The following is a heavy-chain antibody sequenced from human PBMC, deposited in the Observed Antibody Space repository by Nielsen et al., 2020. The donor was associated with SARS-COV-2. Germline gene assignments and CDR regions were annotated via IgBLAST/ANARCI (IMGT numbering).Heavy chain of an antibody. CDR1: GFTFDDYA. Sequence: GGSLRLSCAASGFTFDDYAMHWVRQAPGKGLKWVSGISWNSGSIGYADSVKGRFTISRDNAKNSLYLQMNSLRAEDTALYYCAKLALDYYYDSSGWDYWGQGTLVTVSS. V-gene: IGHV3-9*01. D-gene: IGHD3-22*01. CDR2: ISWNSGSI. CDR3: AKLALDYYYDSSGWDY. J-gene: IGHJ4*02.